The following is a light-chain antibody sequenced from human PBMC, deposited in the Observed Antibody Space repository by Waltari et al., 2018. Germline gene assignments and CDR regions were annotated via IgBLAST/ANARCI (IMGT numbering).Light chain of an antibody. CDR1: QSVGSY. Sequence: EIVLTQSPATLSLSPGDTATLSCRASQSVGSYLAWYQQKPGQPPRLLIYDASNRATVVPARFRGSGSWTDFTLTISSLEAEDFAVYYCQQRSNWTPHTFGQGARLEIK. V-gene: IGKV3-11*01. CDR3: QQRSNWTPHT. CDR2: DAS. J-gene: IGKJ2*01.